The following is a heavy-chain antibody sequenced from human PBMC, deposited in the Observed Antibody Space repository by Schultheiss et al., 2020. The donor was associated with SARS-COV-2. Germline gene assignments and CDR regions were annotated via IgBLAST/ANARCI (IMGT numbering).Heavy chain of an antibody. J-gene: IGHJ4*02. CDR1: GGSISSYY. CDR3: ARVVRGGRTVDY. CDR2: IYYSGST. Sequence: SQTLSLTCTVSGGSISSYYWSWIRQPPGKGLEWIGYIYYSGSTNYNPSLKSRVTISLDTSKNKFSLKLSSVTAADTAVYYCARVVRGGRTVDYWGRGTLVTVSS. V-gene: IGHV4-59*08. D-gene: IGHD3-10*01.